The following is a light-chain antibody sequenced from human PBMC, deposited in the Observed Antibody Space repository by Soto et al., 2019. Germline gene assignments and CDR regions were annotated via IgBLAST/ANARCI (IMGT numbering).Light chain of an antibody. CDR1: SRHSSYA. Sequence: QPVLTQSPSASASLGASVKLTCTLSSRHSSYAIAWHQQQPEKGPRYLMKLNSDGRHTKGDGIPDRCSGSSSGTERYLTISSLQSEDEADYYCQTWGTGILVFGGGTKPTVL. CDR2: LNSDGRH. CDR3: QTWGTGILV. J-gene: IGLJ2*01. V-gene: IGLV4-69*01.